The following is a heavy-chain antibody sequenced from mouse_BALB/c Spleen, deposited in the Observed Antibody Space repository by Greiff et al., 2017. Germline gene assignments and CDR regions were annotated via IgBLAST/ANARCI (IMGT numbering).Heavy chain of an antibody. CDR2: ISDGGSYT. CDR1: GFTFSDYY. Sequence: EVKLVESGGGLVKPGGSLKLSCAASGFTFSDYYMYWVRQTPEKRLEWVATISDGGSYTYYPDSVKGRFTISRDNAKNNLYLQMSSLKSEDTAMDYCARDEKGVLRVFAYWGQGTLVTVSA. J-gene: IGHJ3*01. D-gene: IGHD1-1*01. CDR3: ARDEKGVLRVFAY. V-gene: IGHV5-4*02.